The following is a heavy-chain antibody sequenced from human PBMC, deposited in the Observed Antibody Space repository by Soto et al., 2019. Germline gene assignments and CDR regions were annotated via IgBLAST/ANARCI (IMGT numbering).Heavy chain of an antibody. D-gene: IGHD2-2*01. CDR2: ISYDGSNK. CDR3: ANDVIVVVPEEAFDI. CDR1: GFTFSSYG. V-gene: IGHV3-30*18. Sequence: QVQLVESGGGVVQPGRSLRLSCAASGFTFSSYGMHWVRQAPGKGLEWVAVISYDGSNKYYADSVKGRFTISRDNSKNTLYLQMNSLRAEDTAVYYCANDVIVVVPEEAFDIWGQGTMVTVSS. J-gene: IGHJ3*02.